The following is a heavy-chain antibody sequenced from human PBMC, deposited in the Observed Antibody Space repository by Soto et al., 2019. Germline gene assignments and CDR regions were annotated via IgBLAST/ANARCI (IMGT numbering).Heavy chain of an antibody. CDR1: GYSFTRKW. CDR3: ARGRDEWLQTPVYYFDS. CDR2: IYPGDSDT. V-gene: IGHV5-51*01. D-gene: IGHD5-12*01. J-gene: IGHJ4*02. Sequence: GESLKISCKGSGYSFTRKWIGWVRQMPGKGLEWMGIIYPGDSDTRYSPSFQGQVTISADKSISTAYLQWSSLKASDTAMYYFARGRDEWLQTPVYYFDSWGQGTLVTVSS.